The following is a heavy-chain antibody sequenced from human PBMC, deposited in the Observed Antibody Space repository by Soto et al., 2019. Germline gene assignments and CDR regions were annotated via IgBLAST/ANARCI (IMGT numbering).Heavy chain of an antibody. Sequence: SQTLSLACTVSGGYISSYYCSWIRQPPGKGLEWIGYIYYSGSTNYNPSLKSRVTISVDTSKNQFSLKLSSVTAADTAVYYCAREEVDWFDPWGQGTLVTVSS. V-gene: IGHV4-59*01. CDR3: AREEVDWFDP. CDR1: GGYISSYY. J-gene: IGHJ5*02. D-gene: IGHD2-15*01. CDR2: IYYSGST.